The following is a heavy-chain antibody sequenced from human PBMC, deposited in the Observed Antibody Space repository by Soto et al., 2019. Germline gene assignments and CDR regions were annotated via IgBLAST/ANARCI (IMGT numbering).Heavy chain of an antibody. CDR3: ARDRSVGFIRYFDWLPPTVDYGMDV. CDR2: IYYSGST. Sequence: QVQLQESGPGLVKPSETLSLTCTVSGGSISSYYWSWIRQPPGKGLEWIGYIYYSGSTNYNPSLKSRVTISVDTSKNQFSLKLSSVTAADTAVYYCARDRSVGFIRYFDWLPPTVDYGMDVWGQGTTVTVSS. D-gene: IGHD3-9*01. J-gene: IGHJ6*02. V-gene: IGHV4-59*01. CDR1: GGSISSYY.